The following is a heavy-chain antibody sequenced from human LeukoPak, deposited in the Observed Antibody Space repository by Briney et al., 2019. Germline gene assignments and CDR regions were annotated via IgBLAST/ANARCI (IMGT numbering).Heavy chain of an antibody. V-gene: IGHV1-18*01. CDR3: ASLPSHYGDYDYVWGSSRSYWFDP. D-gene: IGHD3-16*01. CDR1: GYTFTSYG. Sequence: ASVKVSCKASGYTFTSYGISWVRQAPGQGPEWMGWISAYSTYNGNTNYAQKFQGRVTMTTDTSTSRAYMELSSLRSEDTAVYYCASLPSHYGDYDYVWGSSRSYWFDPWGQGTLVTVSS. CDR2: ISAYSTYNGNT. J-gene: IGHJ5*02.